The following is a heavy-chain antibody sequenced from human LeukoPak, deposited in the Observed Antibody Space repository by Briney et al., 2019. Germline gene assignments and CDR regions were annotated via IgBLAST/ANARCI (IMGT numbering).Heavy chain of an antibody. CDR3: AVRRGNVATRFDY. CDR2: INPNSGGT. Sequence: RASVKVSCKASGYTFTGYYMHWVRQAPGQGLEWVGRINPNSGGTNYAQKFQGRVTMTRDTSINTAYMELNRLRSDDTAVYHCAVRRGNVATRFDYWGQGTLVTVSS. D-gene: IGHD3-16*01. V-gene: IGHV1-2*06. CDR1: GYTFTGYY. J-gene: IGHJ4*02.